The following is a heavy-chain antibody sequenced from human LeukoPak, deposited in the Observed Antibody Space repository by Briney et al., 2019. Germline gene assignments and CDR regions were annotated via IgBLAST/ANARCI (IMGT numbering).Heavy chain of an antibody. Sequence: PSQTLSLTCTVSGGSISSGSYYWSWIRQPAGKGLEGIGRIYTSGSTNYNPSLKSRVTISVDTSKNQFSLKLSSVTAADTAVYYCARGGPYSSGWYGFDYWGQGTLVTVSS. D-gene: IGHD6-19*01. V-gene: IGHV4-61*02. CDR2: IYTSGST. CDR3: ARGGPYSSGWYGFDY. CDR1: GGSISSGSYY. J-gene: IGHJ4*02.